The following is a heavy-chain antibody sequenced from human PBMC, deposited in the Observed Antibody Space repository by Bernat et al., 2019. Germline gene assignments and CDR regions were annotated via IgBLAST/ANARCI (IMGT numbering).Heavy chain of an antibody. CDR2: IWYDGSNK. J-gene: IGHJ4*02. CDR3: ARDRGAVAIFDY. V-gene: IGHV3-33*01. Sequence: QVQLVESGGGVVQPGRSLRLSCVASGFTFSSYGMHWVRQAPGKGLEWVAVIWYDGSNKYYADSVKGRFTISRDNSKNTLYLQMNSLRAEDTAVYYCARDRGAVAIFDYWGQGTLVTVSS. CDR1: GFTFSSYG. D-gene: IGHD6-19*01.